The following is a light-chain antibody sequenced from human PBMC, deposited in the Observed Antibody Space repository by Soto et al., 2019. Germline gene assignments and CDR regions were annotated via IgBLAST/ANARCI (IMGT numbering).Light chain of an antibody. CDR3: ISYTTSSTWV. CDR2: EVS. Sequence: QSALTQPASVSGSPGQSITISCTGTSSDVGGSNYVSWYQHHPGKAPKLMIYEVSNRPSGVSNRFSGSKSGNTASLTISGLQAEDEANYYCISYTTSSTWVFGGGTKVTVL. J-gene: IGLJ3*02. CDR1: SSDVGGSNY. V-gene: IGLV2-14*01.